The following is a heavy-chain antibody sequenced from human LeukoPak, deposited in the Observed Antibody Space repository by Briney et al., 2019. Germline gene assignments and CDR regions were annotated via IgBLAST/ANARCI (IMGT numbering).Heavy chain of an antibody. CDR1: GFTVSSNY. CDR2: IYSGGST. J-gene: IGHJ4*02. Sequence: GGSLRLSCAASGFTVSSNYMSWVRQAPGKGLEWVSVIYSGGSTYYADSVKGRFTISRDNSKNTLYLQMNSLRAEDTAVYYCARDRQSSGSYYAFDYWGQGTLVTVSS. V-gene: IGHV3-53*01. CDR3: ARDRQSSGSYYAFDY. D-gene: IGHD1-26*01.